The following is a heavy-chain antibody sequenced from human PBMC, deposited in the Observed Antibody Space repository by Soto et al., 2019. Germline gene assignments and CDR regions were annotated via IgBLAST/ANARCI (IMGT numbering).Heavy chain of an antibody. CDR1: GFTFSSYA. CDR2: ISGSGGST. V-gene: IGHV3-23*01. J-gene: IGHJ6*02. D-gene: IGHD3-3*01. Sequence: EVQLLESGGGLVQPGGSLRLSCAASGFTFSSYAMSWVRQAPGKGLEWVSAISGSGGSTYYADSVKGRFTISRDNSKNTLYLQMNSLRAEDTAVYYCARARAIFGVVIIYDYYYDMGVWGQGTTVTVSS. CDR3: ARARAIFGVVIIYDYYYDMGV.